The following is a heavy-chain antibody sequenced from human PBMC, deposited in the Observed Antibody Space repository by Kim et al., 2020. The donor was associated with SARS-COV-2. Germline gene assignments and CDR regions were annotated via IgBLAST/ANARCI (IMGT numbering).Heavy chain of an antibody. CDR1: GFTFSSYG. J-gene: IGHJ6*02. Sequence: GGSLRLSCAASGFTFSSYGMHWVRQAPGKGLEWVAVISYDGSNKYYADSVKGRFTISRDNSKNTLYLQMNSLRAEDTAVYYCAKDQFGGVRDYYYGMDVWGQGTTVTVSS. V-gene: IGHV3-30*18. D-gene: IGHD3-16*01. CDR3: AKDQFGGVRDYYYGMDV. CDR2: ISYDGSNK.